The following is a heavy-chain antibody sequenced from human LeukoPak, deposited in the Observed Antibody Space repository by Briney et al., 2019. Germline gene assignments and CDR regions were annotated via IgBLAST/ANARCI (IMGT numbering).Heavy chain of an antibody. CDR2: ISGSGHST. D-gene: IGHD4-17*01. Sequence: PGGSLRLSCAAFGLTFSSYAMSWVRQAPGKGLEWVSGISGSGHSTYYAGSVKGRFTISRDNSKNTLYLQMNSLRAEDTAVYYCASRGDYFDYWGQGTLVTVSS. J-gene: IGHJ4*02. CDR3: ASRGDYFDY. V-gene: IGHV3-23*01. CDR1: GLTFSSYA.